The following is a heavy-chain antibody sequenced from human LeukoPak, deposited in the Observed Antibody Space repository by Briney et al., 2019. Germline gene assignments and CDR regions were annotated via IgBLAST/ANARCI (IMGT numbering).Heavy chain of an antibody. V-gene: IGHV3-23*01. Sequence: GGSLRLSCAASGFTFSRYAMSWVRQAPGKGLEWVSAISGSGGGTYYADSVKGRFTISRDNSKNTLYLQMNSLRAEDTAVFYCAKDYYYGSGSYYTEFDYWGQGTLVTVSS. CDR3: AKDYYYGSGSYYTEFDY. J-gene: IGHJ4*02. CDR1: GFTFSRYA. CDR2: ISGSGGGT. D-gene: IGHD3-10*01.